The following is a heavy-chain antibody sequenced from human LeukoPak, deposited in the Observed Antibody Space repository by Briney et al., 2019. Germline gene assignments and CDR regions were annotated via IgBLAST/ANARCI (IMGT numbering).Heavy chain of an antibody. V-gene: IGHV3-23*01. CDR1: GFTFSSYA. CDR2: ISGSGGST. D-gene: IGHD4-17*01. Sequence: GGSLRLSCAASGFTFSSYAMSWVRQAPGKGLEWVSAISGSGGSTYYADSVKGRFTISRDNSKSTLYLQMNSLGAEDTAVYYCAKDTAVTTPPIDYWGQGTLVTVSS. J-gene: IGHJ4*02. CDR3: AKDTAVTTPPIDY.